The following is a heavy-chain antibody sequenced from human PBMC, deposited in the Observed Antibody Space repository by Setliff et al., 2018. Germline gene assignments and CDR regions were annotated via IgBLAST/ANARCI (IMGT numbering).Heavy chain of an antibody. V-gene: IGHV3-30-3*01. J-gene: IGHJ4*02. D-gene: IGHD6-19*01. CDR2: ISYDGSNK. CDR1: GFTFSSYA. Sequence: PGGSLRLSCAASGFTFSSYAMHWVRQAPGKGLEWVAVISYDGSNKYYADSVKGRFTISRDNSKNTLYLQMNSLRAEDTAVYYCARDNGGSGWYRFYFDYWGQGTLVTVSS. CDR3: ARDNGGSGWYRFYFDY.